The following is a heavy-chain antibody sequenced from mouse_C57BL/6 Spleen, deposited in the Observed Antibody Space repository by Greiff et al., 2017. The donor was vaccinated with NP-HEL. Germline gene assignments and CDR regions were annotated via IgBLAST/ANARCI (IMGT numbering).Heavy chain of an antibody. V-gene: IGHV5-9-1*02. D-gene: IGHD2-3*01. CDR1: GFTFSSYA. CDR3: TRDSHYDGYFDY. CDR2: ISSGGDYI. J-gene: IGHJ2*01. Sequence: EVQLQESGEGLVKPGGSLKLSCAASGFTFSSYAMSWVRQTPEKRLEWVAYISSGGDYIYYADTVKGRFTISRDNARNTLYLQMSSLKSEDTAMYYCTRDSHYDGYFDYWGQGTTLTVSS.